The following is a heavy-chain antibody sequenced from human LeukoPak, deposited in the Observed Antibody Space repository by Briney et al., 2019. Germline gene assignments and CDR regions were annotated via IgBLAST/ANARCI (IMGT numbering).Heavy chain of an antibody. Sequence: SETLSLTCTVSGGSISSYYWSWIRQPAGKGLEWIGRIYTSGSTNYNPSLKSRVTMSVDTSKNQFSLKLSSVTAADTAVYYCARVSRKGTATYMDVWGKGTTVTASS. J-gene: IGHJ6*03. CDR2: IYTSGST. D-gene: IGHD5-18*01. CDR3: ARVSRKGTATYMDV. CDR1: GGSISSYY. V-gene: IGHV4-4*07.